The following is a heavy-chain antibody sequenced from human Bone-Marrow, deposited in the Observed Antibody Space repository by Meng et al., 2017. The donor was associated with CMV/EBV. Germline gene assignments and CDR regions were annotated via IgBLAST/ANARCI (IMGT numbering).Heavy chain of an antibody. CDR2: MNWNGGST. CDR1: GFTFDDYG. V-gene: IGHV3-20*04. Sequence: GESLKISCAASGFTFDDYGMSWVRQTPGKGLEWVSGMNWNGGSTGYADSVKGRFTISRGNAKNSLYLQMNSLRVEDTALYYCAREGDYNGYYYGMDVWGQGTTVTVSS. J-gene: IGHJ6*02. D-gene: IGHD4-11*01. CDR3: AREGDYNGYYYGMDV.